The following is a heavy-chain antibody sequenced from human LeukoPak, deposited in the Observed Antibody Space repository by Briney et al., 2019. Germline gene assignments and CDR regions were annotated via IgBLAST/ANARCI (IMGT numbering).Heavy chain of an antibody. CDR1: GFAFSSSW. CDR2: INKDATAK. Sequence: PGGSLRLSCAASGFAFSSSWMSWVRQAPGKGLEWVANINKDATAKYYVDSVKGRFTISRDNAKNSLYLQMNGLRAEDTAVYYCAREDWFRFDYWGQGTLVTVSS. V-gene: IGHV3-7*03. CDR3: AREDWFRFDY. J-gene: IGHJ4*02. D-gene: IGHD3-10*01.